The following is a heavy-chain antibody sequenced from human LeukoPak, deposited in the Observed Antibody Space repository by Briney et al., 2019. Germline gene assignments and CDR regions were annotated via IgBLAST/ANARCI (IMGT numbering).Heavy chain of an antibody. J-gene: IGHJ5*02. CDR3: ATDFYDTT. Sequence: TGGSLRLSCATSGFTFSNAWMNWVRQAPGKGLEWVGRIRSNSDGGTIDYAAPVKGRFALSRDDSKNTLYLQMNSLQSEDTAVYYCATDFYDTTWGQGTLVTVSS. D-gene: IGHD3-22*01. CDR1: GFTFSNAW. CDR2: IRSNSDGGTI. V-gene: IGHV3-15*07.